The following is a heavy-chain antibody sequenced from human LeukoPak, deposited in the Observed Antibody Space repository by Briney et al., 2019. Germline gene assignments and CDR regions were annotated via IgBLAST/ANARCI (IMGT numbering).Heavy chain of an antibody. CDR2: IYYSGRT. CDR3: ARLGYFDRSGYYPSDY. D-gene: IGHD3-22*01. J-gene: IGHJ4*02. CDR1: GGSTTSYY. Sequence: SDTLSLTCIVSGGSTTSYYWSWIRQPPGKRLEWIGFIYYSGRTNYNPSLKSRVTISVDTSKNQFSLNLNSVTAADTAVYYCARLGYFDRSGYYPSDYWGQGRLVIVSS. V-gene: IGHV4-59*08.